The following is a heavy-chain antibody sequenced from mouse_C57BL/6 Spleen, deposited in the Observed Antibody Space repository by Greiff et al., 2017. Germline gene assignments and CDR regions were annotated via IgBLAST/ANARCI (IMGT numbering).Heavy chain of an antibody. CDR3: ARGAYYSNYYAMDY. V-gene: IGHV1-80*01. CDR1: GYAFSSYW. CDR2: IYPRDGST. D-gene: IGHD2-5*01. J-gene: IGHJ4*01. Sequence: VQLQQSGAELVKPGASVKISCKASGYAFSSYWMNWMKQRPEQGLEWIGYIYPRDGSTKYNEKFKGKATLTADKSSSTAYMQLNSLTSEDSAVYFCARGAYYSNYYAMDYWGQGTSVTVSS.